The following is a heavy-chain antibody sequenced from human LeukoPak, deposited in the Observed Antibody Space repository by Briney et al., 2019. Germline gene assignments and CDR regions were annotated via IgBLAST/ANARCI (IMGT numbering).Heavy chain of an antibody. CDR2: INHSGST. CDR1: GGSFSGYY. J-gene: IGHJ4*02. D-gene: IGHD3-10*01. V-gene: IGHV4-34*01. Sequence: SETLSLTCAVYGGSFSGYYWSWIRQPPGKGLEWIGEINHSGSTNYNPSLKSRVTISVDTSKNQFSLKLSSVTAADTAVYYCARHVGFGEFYFDYWGQGTLVTVSS. CDR3: ARHVGFGEFYFDY.